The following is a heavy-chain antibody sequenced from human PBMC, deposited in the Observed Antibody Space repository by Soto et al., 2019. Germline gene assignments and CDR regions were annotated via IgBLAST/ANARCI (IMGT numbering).Heavy chain of an antibody. D-gene: IGHD2-2*01. CDR1: GASISSSSNY. V-gene: IGHV4-39*01. Sequence: QLQLQESGPGLVKPSATLSLTCTVSGASISSSSNYWGWIRQPPGKGLEWIGSIYYIGSTYSNPSIKSRVTISVDTSKNQFSLKLSSVTAADTAVYYCARQYCTSTSCWYYFDYWGQGTLVTVSS. J-gene: IGHJ4*02. CDR2: IYYIGST. CDR3: ARQYCTSTSCWYYFDY.